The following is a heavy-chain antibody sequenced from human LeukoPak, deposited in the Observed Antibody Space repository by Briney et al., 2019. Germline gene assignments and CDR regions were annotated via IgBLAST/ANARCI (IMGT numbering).Heavy chain of an antibody. CDR2: ISSSSSTI. V-gene: IGHV3-48*01. Sequence: GGSLRLSCAASGFTFSSYSMNWVRQAPGKGLEWVSYISSSSSTIYYADSVKGRFTISRDNAKNSLYLQMNSLRAEDTAVYYCARGGIAAQEDAFDIWGQGTMVTVSS. J-gene: IGHJ3*02. CDR3: ARGGIAAQEDAFDI. D-gene: IGHD6-6*01. CDR1: GFTFSSYS.